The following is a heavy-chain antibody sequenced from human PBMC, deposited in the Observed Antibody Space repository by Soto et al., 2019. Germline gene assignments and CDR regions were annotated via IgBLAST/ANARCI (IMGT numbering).Heavy chain of an antibody. V-gene: IGHV3-33*01. CDR1: GFTFSSYG. CDR2: IWYDGSNK. CDR3: ARGSQEYSSSPGDY. D-gene: IGHD6-6*01. Sequence: QVQLVEPGGGVVQPGRSLRLSCAASGFTFSSYGMHWVRQAPGKGLEWVAVIWYDGSNKDYADSVKGRFTISRDNSKNTLYLQMNSLRAEDTAVYYCARGSQEYSSSPGDYWGQGTLVTVSS. J-gene: IGHJ4*02.